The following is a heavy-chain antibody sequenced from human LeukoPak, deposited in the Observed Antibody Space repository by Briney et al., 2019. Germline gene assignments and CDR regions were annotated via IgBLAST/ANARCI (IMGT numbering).Heavy chain of an antibody. CDR3: ARENTAAGTSAADY. CDR1: GFTFSDYY. V-gene: IGHV3-11*04. J-gene: IGHJ4*02. D-gene: IGHD6-13*01. CDR2: ISSSGSTI. Sequence: PGGSLRLSCAASGFTFSDYYMSWIRQAPGKGLEWVSYISSSGSTIYCADSVKGRFTISRDNAKNSLYLQMNSLRAEDTAVYYCARENTAAGTSAADYWGQGTLDTVSS.